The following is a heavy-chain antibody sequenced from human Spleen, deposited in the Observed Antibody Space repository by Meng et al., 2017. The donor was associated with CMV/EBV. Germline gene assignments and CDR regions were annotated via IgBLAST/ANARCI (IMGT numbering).Heavy chain of an antibody. CDR2: IKQDGSEK. V-gene: IGHV3-7*01. CDR1: GFTFSSYW. D-gene: IGHD3-9*01. CDR3: ARDLDWNYGYYGLDV. J-gene: IGHJ6*02. Sequence: GESLKISCAASGFTFSSYWMSWVRQAPGKGLEWVANIKQDGSEKYYVDSVKGRFTISRDNAKNSLYLQMNSLRAEDTAVYYCARDLDWNYGYYGLDVWGQGTTVTVSS.